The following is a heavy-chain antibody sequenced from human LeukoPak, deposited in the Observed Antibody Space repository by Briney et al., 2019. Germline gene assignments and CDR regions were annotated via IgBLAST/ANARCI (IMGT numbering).Heavy chain of an antibody. CDR3: ARASRYYHMLTGYYLSAFDY. CDR2: IYDSGST. Sequence: SETLSLTCTVSGGSISNSDYYWGWIRQPPGKGLEWIGSIYDSGSTYYNPSLKSRVTISVDTSKKQFSLKLSSVTAADTAVYYCARASRYYHMLTGYYLSAFDYWGQGTLVTVSS. J-gene: IGHJ4*02. V-gene: IGHV4-39*01. CDR1: GGSISNSDYY. D-gene: IGHD3-9*01.